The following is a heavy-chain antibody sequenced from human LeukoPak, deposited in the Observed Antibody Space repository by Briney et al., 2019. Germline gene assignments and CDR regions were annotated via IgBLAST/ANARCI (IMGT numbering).Heavy chain of an antibody. CDR3: ARDKGGSSSLDY. Sequence: SETVSLTCSVSSGSIRSYYWNWIRQPAGQGLAWIGRIYSTGSTNYNPSLKSRVTMSIDTSKKQFSLKVNSATAADTAVYYCARDKGGSSSLDYWGQGTLVTVSS. V-gene: IGHV4-4*07. D-gene: IGHD6-13*01. CDR2: IYSTGST. CDR1: SGSIRSYY. J-gene: IGHJ4*02.